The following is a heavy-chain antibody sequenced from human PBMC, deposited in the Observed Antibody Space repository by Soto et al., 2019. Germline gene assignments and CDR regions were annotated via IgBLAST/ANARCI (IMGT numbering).Heavy chain of an antibody. D-gene: IGHD6-13*01. CDR3: AKAQDYSASPLDY. V-gene: IGHV3-23*01. CDR1: GFTFSSSA. J-gene: IGHJ4*02. Sequence: EVQLLESGGGLVQPGGSLRLSCAASGFTFSSSAMSWVRQPPGKGLEWVSGVSGIGDRTYYADSVKGRFTISRDSSKNTLYVQMNSLRVEDTAVYYCAKAQDYSASPLDYWGQGTLVTVSS. CDR2: VSGIGDRT.